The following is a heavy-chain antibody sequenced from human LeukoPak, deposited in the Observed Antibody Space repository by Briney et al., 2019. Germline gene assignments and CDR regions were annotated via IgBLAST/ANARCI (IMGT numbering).Heavy chain of an antibody. CDR3: AKEYDFWSGYYHWFDP. J-gene: IGHJ5*02. D-gene: IGHD3-3*01. CDR2: IRYDGSNK. V-gene: IGHV3-30*02. Sequence: GGSLRLSCAASGFTFSSYGMHWVRQAPGRGLEWVAFIRYDGSNKYYADSVKGRFTISRDNSKNTLYLQMDSLRAEDTAVYYCAKEYDFWSGYYHWFDPWGQGTLVTVSS. CDR1: GFTFSSYG.